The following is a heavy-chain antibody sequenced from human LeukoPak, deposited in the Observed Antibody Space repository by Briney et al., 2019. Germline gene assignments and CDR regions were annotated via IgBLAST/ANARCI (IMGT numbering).Heavy chain of an antibody. CDR3: AKGIESSGTYYTSFDY. D-gene: IGHD1-26*01. CDR2: ISGSGGST. Sequence: PGGSLRLSCAASGFTFSTYAMSWVRQAPGKGLEWASGISGSGGSTYYADSVKGRFTISRDNSKNTLYLQMSSLRAEDTAVYYCAKGIESSGTYYTSFDYWGQGTLVTVSS. J-gene: IGHJ4*02. CDR1: GFTFSTYA. V-gene: IGHV3-23*01.